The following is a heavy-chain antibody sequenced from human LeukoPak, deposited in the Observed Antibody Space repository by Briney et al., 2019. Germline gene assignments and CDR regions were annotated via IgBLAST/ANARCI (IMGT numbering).Heavy chain of an antibody. Sequence: SETLSLTCTVSGGSINFYYWNWIRQPAGKGLEWIGRIYSTGSTNYSPSLKSRVTMSVDKSKNQCSLNLSSVTAADTAVYYCARGIADPYSFDSWGQGILVTVSS. CDR3: ARGIADPYSFDS. CDR1: GGSINFYY. V-gene: IGHV4-4*07. CDR2: IYSTGST. J-gene: IGHJ4*02. D-gene: IGHD6-13*01.